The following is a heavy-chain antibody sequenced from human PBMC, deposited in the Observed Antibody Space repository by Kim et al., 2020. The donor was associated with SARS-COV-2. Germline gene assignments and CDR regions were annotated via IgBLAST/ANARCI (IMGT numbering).Heavy chain of an antibody. CDR3: ARAPPGGPFFY. Sequence: TNYNPPLKSRVTRSVDTSKTQVSLKLSSVTAADTAVYYCARAPPGGPFFYWGQGTLVTVSS. V-gene: IGHV4-59*01. CDR2: T. D-gene: IGHD3-16*01. J-gene: IGHJ4*02.